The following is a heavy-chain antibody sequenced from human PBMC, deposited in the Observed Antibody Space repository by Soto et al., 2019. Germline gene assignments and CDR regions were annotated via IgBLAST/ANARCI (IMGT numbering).Heavy chain of an antibody. V-gene: IGHV4-31*03. CDR3: AIYDSSGSRGFQH. CDR2: IYYSGST. J-gene: IGHJ1*01. Sequence: QVQLQESGPGLVKPSQTLSLTCTVSGGSISSGAYYWSWIRQHPGKGLEWIGYIYYSGSTYYNPPXXXRXXISVDTSNNQFSLKLSSVTAADTAVYYCAIYDSSGSRGFQHWGQGTLVTVSS. D-gene: IGHD3-22*01. CDR1: GGSISSGAYY.